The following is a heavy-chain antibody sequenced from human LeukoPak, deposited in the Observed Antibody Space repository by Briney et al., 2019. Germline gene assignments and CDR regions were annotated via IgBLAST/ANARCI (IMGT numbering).Heavy chain of an antibody. J-gene: IGHJ4*02. CDR2: IPSNCSST. CDR1: GFTFSHYY. CDR3: ASALNKYYDTLTAYRY. D-gene: IGHD3-9*01. V-gene: IGHV3-11*04. Sequence: GRSLRLSCAASGFTFSHYYMSWVRQAPAKGLECVSHIPSNCSSTDYGDSVKGRFTIARDNAKNSLFLEMNSLRVEDTAVYYCASALNKYYDTLTAYRYWGQGTRVAVSS.